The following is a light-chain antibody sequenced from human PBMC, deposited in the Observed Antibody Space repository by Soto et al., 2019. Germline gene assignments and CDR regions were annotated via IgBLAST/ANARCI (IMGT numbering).Light chain of an antibody. CDR2: GAS. J-gene: IGKJ1*01. Sequence: EIVMTQSPATLSVSPGERATLSCRASQSVSSNLAWYQQKPGQAPRLLIYGASTRATGIPARFSGSGSGTEFTLTISSLQSEYFAVYYYQQYNNWPPRTFGQGTKVEIK. V-gene: IGKV3-15*01. CDR1: QSVSSN. CDR3: QQYNNWPPRT.